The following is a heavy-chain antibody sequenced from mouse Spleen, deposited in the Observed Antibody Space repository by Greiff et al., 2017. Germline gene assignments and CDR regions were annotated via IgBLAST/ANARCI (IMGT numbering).Heavy chain of an antibody. CDR3: ARHYDYALFPY. Sequence: QVHVKQSGAELVRPGSSVKISCKASGYAFSSYWMNWVKQRPGQGLEWIGQIYPGDGDTNYNGKFKGKVTLTEDKSSSTAFMQLSSLTSDDSAVYFCARHYDYALFPYWGQGTLVTVSA. CDR1: GYAFSSYW. V-gene: IGHV1-80*01. J-gene: IGHJ3*01. D-gene: IGHD2-4*01. CDR2: IYPGDGDT.